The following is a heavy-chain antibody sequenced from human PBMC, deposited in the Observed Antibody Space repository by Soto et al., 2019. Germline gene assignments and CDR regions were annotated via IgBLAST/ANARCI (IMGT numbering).Heavy chain of an antibody. V-gene: IGHV3-15*01. CDR3: TIFSYSTN. CDR2: INSKADGETT. J-gene: IGHJ4*02. D-gene: IGHD6-13*01. Sequence: EVQLVESGGSLIKSGGSLRLSCAASGFTFSNAWMNWVRQAPGKGLEWVGRINSKADGETTDYAAPVEGRFTISRDDLKNTPYLQMNSLKREVTAVYYCTIFSYSTNWGQGSLVTISS. CDR1: GFTFSNAW.